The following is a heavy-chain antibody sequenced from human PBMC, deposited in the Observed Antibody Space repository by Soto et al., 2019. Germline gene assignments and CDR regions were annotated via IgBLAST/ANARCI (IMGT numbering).Heavy chain of an antibody. CDR3: ASDLAARDVFDY. D-gene: IGHD6-6*01. CDR2: ISYDGSNK. J-gene: IGHJ4*02. V-gene: IGHV3-30-3*01. CDR1: GFTFSSYA. Sequence: GGSLRLSCAASGFTFSSYAMHWVRQAPGKGLEWVAVISYDGSNKYYADSVKGRFTISRDNSKNSLFLQMNSLRAEDTAVYYCASDLAARDVFDYWGQGTLVTVSS.